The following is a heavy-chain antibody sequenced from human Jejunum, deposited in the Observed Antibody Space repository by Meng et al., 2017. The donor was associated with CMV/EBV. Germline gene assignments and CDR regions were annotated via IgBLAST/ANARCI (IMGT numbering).Heavy chain of an antibody. D-gene: IGHD1-26*01. V-gene: IGHV3-53*01. CDR1: GFTVSTNY. CDR3: ARASGGSYLFDY. Sequence: SCAASGFTVSTNYMSWVRQAPGKGLGWVSVIYSGGSTYYADSVKGRFTISRDNSKNTVYLQMNSLRAEDTAVYYCARASGGSYLFDYWGQGTLVTVSS. J-gene: IGHJ4*02. CDR2: IYSGGST.